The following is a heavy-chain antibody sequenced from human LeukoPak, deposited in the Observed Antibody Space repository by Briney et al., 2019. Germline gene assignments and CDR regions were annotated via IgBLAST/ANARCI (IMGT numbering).Heavy chain of an antibody. V-gene: IGHV1-69*13. Sequence: GASVKVSCKASGGTFSSYAISWVRQAPGQGLEWMGGIIPIFGTANYAQKFQGRVTITADESTSTAYMELSSLRSEDTAVYYCARSITTFGVVPDYYGMDVWGQGTTVTVSS. CDR2: IIPIFGTA. J-gene: IGHJ6*02. D-gene: IGHD3-3*01. CDR1: GGTFSSYA. CDR3: ARSITTFGVVPDYYGMDV.